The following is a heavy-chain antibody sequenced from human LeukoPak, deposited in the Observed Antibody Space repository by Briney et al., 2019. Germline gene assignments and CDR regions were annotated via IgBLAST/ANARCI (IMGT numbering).Heavy chain of an antibody. CDR2: INHSGST. CDR1: GGSFSGYY. V-gene: IGHV4-34*01. CDR3: ARESGSYLWRSWLNP. J-gene: IGHJ5*02. D-gene: IGHD3-16*01. Sequence: SETLSLTCAVYGGSFSGYYWSWIRQPPGKGLEWIGEINHSGSTNYNPSLKSRVTISVDTSKNQFSLKLSSVTAADTAVYYCARESGSYLWRSWLNPWGQGILVTVSS.